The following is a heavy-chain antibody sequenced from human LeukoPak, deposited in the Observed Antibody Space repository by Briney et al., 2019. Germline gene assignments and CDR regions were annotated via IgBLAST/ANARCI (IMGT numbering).Heavy chain of an antibody. CDR1: GFTFSDYD. V-gene: IGHV3-13*04. D-gene: IGHD3-16*01. J-gene: IGHJ4*02. Sequence: GGSLRLSCAASGFTFSDYDMHWVRQAPGKGLEWVSGIGKGGDTYYADSVKGRFIISRDNAKNSVYLQMNSLRAGDTALYYCARGGPGPFDYWGQGTLVTVSS. CDR2: IGKGGDT. CDR3: ARGGPGPFDY.